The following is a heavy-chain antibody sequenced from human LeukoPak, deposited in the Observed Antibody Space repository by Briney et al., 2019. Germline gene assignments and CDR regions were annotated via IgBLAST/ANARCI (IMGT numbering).Heavy chain of an antibody. V-gene: IGHV3-15*01. CDR2: IKSKTDGGTT. CDR1: GFTFSNAW. Sequence: PGGSLRLSCAASGFTFSNAWMSWVRQAPGKGLEWVGRIKSKTDGGTTGYAAPVKGRFTISRDDSKNTLYLQMNSLKTEDTAVYYCTTDEGEAAMVFDAFDIWGQGTMVTVSS. CDR3: TTDEGEAAMVFDAFDI. J-gene: IGHJ3*02. D-gene: IGHD5-18*01.